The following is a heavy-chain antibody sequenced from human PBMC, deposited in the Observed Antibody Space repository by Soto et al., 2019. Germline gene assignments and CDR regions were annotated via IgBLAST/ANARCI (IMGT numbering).Heavy chain of an antibody. J-gene: IGHJ3*02. D-gene: IGHD4-17*01. CDR1: GGSISSYY. CDR3: ARHVTVDAFDI. CDR2: IYYSGST. Sequence: SETLSLTCTVSGGSISSYYWSWIRQPPGKGLEWIGYIYYSGSTNYNPSLKSRVTISVDTSKNQFSLKLSSVTAADTAVYYCARHVTVDAFDIWGQGTMVTVSS. V-gene: IGHV4-59*08.